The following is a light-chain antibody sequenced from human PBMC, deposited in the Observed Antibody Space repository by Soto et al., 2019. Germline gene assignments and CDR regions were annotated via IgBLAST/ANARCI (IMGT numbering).Light chain of an antibody. Sequence: QSALTQPPSASGSLGQSVTISCIGSSSDVGAFDSVSWYQQHPHKAPQIIIYEVSKWPSGVPDRFSGSKSGNTASLTVSGLQADDEADYFCSSYAGHNNYVFGTGTKLTVL. J-gene: IGLJ1*01. CDR2: EVS. CDR1: SSDVGAFDS. CDR3: SSYAGHNNYV. V-gene: IGLV2-8*01.